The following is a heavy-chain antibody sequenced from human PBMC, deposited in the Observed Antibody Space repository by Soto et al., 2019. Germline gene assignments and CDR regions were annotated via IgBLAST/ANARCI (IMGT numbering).Heavy chain of an antibody. V-gene: IGHV3-74*01. CDR1: RFTFSTYW. CDR3: ASAMGGTRNALNI. D-gene: IGHD6-19*01. Sequence: EVQLVESGGGLVQPGGSLRLSCTASRFTFSTYWMHWVRQDPGKGLLWVSRINSDGSSTNYADSVKGRFTISRDNAKSRLWLQMNSLRAEDTAVYYCASAMGGTRNALNIWGQGTMVTVSS. J-gene: IGHJ3*02. CDR2: INSDGSST.